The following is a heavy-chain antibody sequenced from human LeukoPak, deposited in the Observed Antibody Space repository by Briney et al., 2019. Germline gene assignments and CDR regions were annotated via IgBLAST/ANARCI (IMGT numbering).Heavy chain of an antibody. CDR2: IWYDGSHK. V-gene: IGHV3-30*02. Sequence: PGGSLRLSCVVSGFTFSRFGMHWVRQAPGKGLEWVAYIWYDGSHKYYTDSVKGRFTISRDNSKNTLYPQVNSLRVEDTAVYYCAKDRRSDFVGYFDYWGQGTLVTVSS. D-gene: IGHD4-23*01. J-gene: IGHJ4*02. CDR1: GFTFSRFG. CDR3: AKDRRSDFVGYFDY.